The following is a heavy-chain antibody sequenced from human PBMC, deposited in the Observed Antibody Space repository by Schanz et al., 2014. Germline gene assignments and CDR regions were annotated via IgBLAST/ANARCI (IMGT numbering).Heavy chain of an antibody. D-gene: IGHD2-8*01. V-gene: IGHV3-7*01. CDR3: VRDRGFCANDICWLRYYMDV. J-gene: IGHJ6*03. CDR2: IKQEGDEK. Sequence: EVQLVESGGGLVQPGGSLRLSCVVSGFNFRNYWMSWVRQAPGKGLEWVASIKQEGDEKNYVDSVKGRFTISRDNAKKSLFLQMNSLRADDTAVYYCVRDRGFCANDICWLRYYMDVWGNGTTVTVSS. CDR1: GFNFRNYW.